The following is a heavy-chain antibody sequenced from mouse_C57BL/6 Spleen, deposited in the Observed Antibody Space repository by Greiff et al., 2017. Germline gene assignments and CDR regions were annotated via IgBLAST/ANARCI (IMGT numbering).Heavy chain of an antibody. CDR2: ISSGSSTI. CDR3: ARGGTMVTPAWFAY. CDR1: GFTFSDYG. Sequence: EVQRVESGGGLVKPGGSLKLSCAASGFTFSDYGMHWVRQAPEKGLEWVAYISSGSSTIYYADTVKGRFTISRDNAKNTLFLQMTSLRSEDTAMYYCARGGTMVTPAWFAYWGQGTLVTVSA. V-gene: IGHV5-17*01. D-gene: IGHD2-2*01. J-gene: IGHJ3*01.